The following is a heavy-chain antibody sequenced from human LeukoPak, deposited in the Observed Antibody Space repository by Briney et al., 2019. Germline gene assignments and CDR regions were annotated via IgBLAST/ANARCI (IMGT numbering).Heavy chain of an antibody. J-gene: IGHJ6*02. CDR3: ARQPPQYYGMDV. D-gene: IGHD1-14*01. CDR2: IYTSGST. CDR1: SGSFSNYY. V-gene: IGHV4-4*07. Sequence: SETLSLTCTVSSGSFSNYYWSWIRQPAGKGLEWIGRIYTSGSTNYNPSVKSRVTMSVDTSNNQFSLKLTSVTAADTAVYYCARQPPQYYGMDVWGQGTTVTVSS.